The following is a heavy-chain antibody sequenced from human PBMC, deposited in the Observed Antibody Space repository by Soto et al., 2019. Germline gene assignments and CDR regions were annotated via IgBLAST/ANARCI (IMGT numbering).Heavy chain of an antibody. CDR2: IKSKIDGGTT. CDR3: ATGRIGGGDEADY. D-gene: IGHD3-16*01. CDR1: GFTFSNAW. J-gene: IGHJ4*02. Sequence: GGSLRLSCAASGFTFSNAWMSWVRQAPGKGLEWVGRIKSKIDGGTTDYAAPVKGRFTISRDDSKNTLYLQMNSLKTEDTAVYYCATGRIGGGDEADYWGQGTLVTVSS. V-gene: IGHV3-15*01.